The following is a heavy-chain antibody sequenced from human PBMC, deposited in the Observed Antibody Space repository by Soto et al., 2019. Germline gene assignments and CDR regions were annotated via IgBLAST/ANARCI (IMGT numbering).Heavy chain of an antibody. CDR2: ISYDGSNI. V-gene: IGHV3-30*03. D-gene: IGHD3-3*01. CDR3: ARPGRNFWSGRYYFDY. CDR1: VFAFSSYG. Sequence: QVQLVESGGGVVQPGRSLRLSCAASVFAFSSYGMHWVRQAPGRGLEWVAVISYDGSNIYYADSVKGRFTISRDNSKNTLFLQMNSLRAEDTAVYYCARPGRNFWSGRYYFDYWGQGTLVTVSS. J-gene: IGHJ4*02.